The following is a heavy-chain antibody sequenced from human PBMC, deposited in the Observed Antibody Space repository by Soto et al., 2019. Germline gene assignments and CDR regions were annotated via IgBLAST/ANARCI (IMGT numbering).Heavy chain of an antibody. CDR3: ARDQAAAVDYYYGMDV. Sequence: QVQLVQSGAEVKKPGSSVKVSCKASGGTFSSYTISWVRQAPGQGLEWMGRIIPILGIANYAQKFQGRVTITADKPTSTAYMELSSLRSEDAAVYYCARDQAAAVDYYYGMDVWGQGTTVTVSS. J-gene: IGHJ6*02. CDR2: IIPILGIA. D-gene: IGHD6-13*01. CDR1: GGTFSSYT. V-gene: IGHV1-69*08.